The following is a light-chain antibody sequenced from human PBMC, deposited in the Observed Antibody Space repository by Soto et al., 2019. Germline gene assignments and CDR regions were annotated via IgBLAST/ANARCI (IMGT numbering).Light chain of an antibody. CDR3: QQYDIWPPT. CDR1: QGIGDT. Sequence: EIVLTQSPANLSLSPGEGVTLSCRASQGIGDTLAWYQHKPGQTPRLLIYSASSRATGIPARFTGSGSGTEFILTISSLQSEDFAVYYCQQYDIWPPTFGQGTKVDIK. V-gene: IGKV3D-15*01. J-gene: IGKJ1*01. CDR2: SAS.